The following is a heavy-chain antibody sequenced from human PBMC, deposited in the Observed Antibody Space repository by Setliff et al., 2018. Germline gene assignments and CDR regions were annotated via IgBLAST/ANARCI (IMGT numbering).Heavy chain of an antibody. D-gene: IGHD1-1*01. J-gene: IGHJ3*02. V-gene: IGHV1-69*13. CDR2: IIPLFGTT. CDR1: GGNFNNYA. Sequence: GASVKVSCKASGGNFNNYAINWVRQAPGQGLEWVGRIIPLFGTTNFAQEFQGRVTITADESTETTYMDLTSLRSEDTAVYYCARGYRVTPPRADAFDIWGQGTLVTVSS. CDR3: ARGYRVTPPRADAFDI.